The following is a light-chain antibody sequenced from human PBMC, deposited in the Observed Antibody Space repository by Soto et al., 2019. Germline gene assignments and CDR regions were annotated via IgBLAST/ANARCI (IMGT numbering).Light chain of an antibody. CDR3: QQYNSYPVT. CDR1: QSISSW. CDR2: KAS. Sequence: DIQMTQSPSTLSASVGDRVTITCRASQSISSWLVWYQQKPGKAPKLLIYKASSLQSGVPSRFSGSGSGTEFTLTISSLQPDDFATYYCQQYNSYPVTIGQGTRLEIK. J-gene: IGKJ5*01. V-gene: IGKV1-5*03.